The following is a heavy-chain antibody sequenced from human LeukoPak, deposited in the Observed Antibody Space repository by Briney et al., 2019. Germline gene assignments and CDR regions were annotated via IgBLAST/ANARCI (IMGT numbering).Heavy chain of an antibody. D-gene: IGHD2/OR15-2a*01. CDR3: AKDRDSTSSRSTYFDS. CDR2: ISGSGGGT. Sequence: GSVRLSCAASGFTFSNYAMSWVRQAPGKGLEWVSGISGSGGGTYYAASVKGRLTISRDNSKNTLYLQMNTLRAEDTALYYCAKDRDSTSSRSTYFDSWGQGTLFSVSS. J-gene: IGHJ4*02. CDR1: GFTFSNYA. V-gene: IGHV3-23*01.